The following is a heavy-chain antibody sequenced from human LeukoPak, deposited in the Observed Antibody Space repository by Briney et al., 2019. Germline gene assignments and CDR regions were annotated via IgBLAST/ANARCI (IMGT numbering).Heavy chain of an antibody. D-gene: IGHD5-24*01. Sequence: PGRSLRLSCAASGFTFSSYAMHWVCQAPGKGLEWVAVISYDGSNKYYADSVKGRFTISRDNSKNTLYLQMNSLRAEDTAVYYCARDPGDGWLFDYWGQETLVTVSS. V-gene: IGHV3-30-3*01. CDR3: ARDPGDGWLFDY. J-gene: IGHJ4*02. CDR1: GFTFSSYA. CDR2: ISYDGSNK.